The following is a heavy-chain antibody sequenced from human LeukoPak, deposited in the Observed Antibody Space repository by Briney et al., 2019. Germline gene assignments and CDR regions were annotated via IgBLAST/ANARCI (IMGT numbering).Heavy chain of an antibody. CDR3: AKAPKGSCSGAKCYAFDS. V-gene: IGHV3-23*01. CDR1: GFTFSSYS. D-gene: IGHD2-15*01. CDR2: IIGSGVDT. J-gene: IGHJ4*02. Sequence: PGGSLRLSCAASGFTFSSYSMNWVRQAPGKGLEWVSSIIGSGVDTYHADSVKGRFTISRDNSKNTLYLQMNSLRAEDTAVYYCAKAPKGSCSGAKCYAFDSWGQGTPVTVSS.